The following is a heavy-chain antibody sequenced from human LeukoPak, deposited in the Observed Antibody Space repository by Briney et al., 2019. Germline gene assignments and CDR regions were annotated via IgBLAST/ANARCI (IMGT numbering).Heavy chain of an antibody. V-gene: IGHV3-20*04. J-gene: IGHJ4*02. D-gene: IGHD5-12*01. Sequence: GGSLRLSCAASGFSFNNYAFNWVRQPPGKGLEWVSGISDGGTTYYADSVKGRFTISRDNAKNSLYLQMNSLRAEDTAFYYCARDDPYSGYDYDYWGRGVLVTVSS. CDR1: GFSFNNYA. CDR2: ISDGGTT. CDR3: ARDDPYSGYDYDY.